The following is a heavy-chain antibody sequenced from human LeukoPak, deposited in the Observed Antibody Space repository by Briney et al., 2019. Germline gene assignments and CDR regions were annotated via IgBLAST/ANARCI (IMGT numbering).Heavy chain of an antibody. V-gene: IGHV3-30*02. J-gene: IGHJ4*02. CDR3: AKDLNDYVWGSSVTNDY. CDR2: IRYDGSNK. Sequence: PGGSLRLSCAASGFTFSSYGMHWVRQAPGKGLEWVAFIRYDGSNKYYADSVKGRFTISRDNSKNTLYLQMNSLRAEDTAVYYCAKDLNDYVWGSSVTNDYWGQGTLVTVSS. CDR1: GFTFSSYG. D-gene: IGHD3-16*01.